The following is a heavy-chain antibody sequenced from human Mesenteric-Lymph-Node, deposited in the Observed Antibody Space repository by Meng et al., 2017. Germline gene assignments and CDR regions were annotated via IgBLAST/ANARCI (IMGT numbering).Heavy chain of an antibody. CDR1: GFTFSSYA. J-gene: IGHJ6*02. CDR2: ISGSGGST. D-gene: IGHD3-3*01. CDR3: AKADLSITVFGVVTHGDSYYYGLDV. Sequence: GESLKISCAASGFTFSSYAMSWVRQAPGKGLEWVSAISGSGGSTYYADSVTGRFTISRDNSKNTLHLQMNSLRAEDTAVYYCAKADLSITVFGVVTHGDSYYYGLDVWGQGTTVTVSS. V-gene: IGHV3-23*01.